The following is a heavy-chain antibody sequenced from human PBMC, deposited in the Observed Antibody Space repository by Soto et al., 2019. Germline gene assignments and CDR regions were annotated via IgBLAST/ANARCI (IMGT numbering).Heavy chain of an antibody. V-gene: IGHV1-69*01. D-gene: IGHD3-10*01. J-gene: IGHJ6*02. CDR3: ARVLYYGSGSYSPYGMDV. CDR2: VSPPFRTS. CDR1: GVSFNNNG. Sequence: QVQLVQSGAEVKKPGSSVKLSCKTSGVSFNNNGIGWVRQAPGHGLEWMGGVSPPFRTSNYARKFQGRISNTADASTGTVNMELSRLTSEDTAQYYCARVLYYGSGSYSPYGMDVWGQGTTVTVSS.